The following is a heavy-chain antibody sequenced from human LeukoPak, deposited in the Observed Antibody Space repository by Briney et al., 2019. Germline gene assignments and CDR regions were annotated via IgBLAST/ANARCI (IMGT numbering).Heavy chain of an antibody. D-gene: IGHD2-21*01. V-gene: IGHV3-9*01. Sequence: GRSLRLSCAASGFTFDDYAMHWVRQAPGKGLEWVSGISWSSGSIGYADSVKGRFTISRDNAKNSLYLQMNSLRAEDTALYYCAKGGTSTILWWYLDYWGQGTLVTVSS. J-gene: IGHJ4*02. CDR3: AKGGTSTILWWYLDY. CDR1: GFTFDDYA. CDR2: ISWSSGSI.